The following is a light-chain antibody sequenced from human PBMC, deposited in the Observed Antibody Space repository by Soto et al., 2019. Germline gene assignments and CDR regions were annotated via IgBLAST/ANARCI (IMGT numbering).Light chain of an antibody. J-gene: IGKJ4*01. CDR2: DAS. V-gene: IGKV3-11*01. Sequence: EIVLTQSPATLSLSPGERATLSCRASQSVNIFLAWYQQKPGQAPRLLIYDASKRATGIPARFSGSGSGTDFTLTISSLETEDFAVYYWQQRKNWPPTFGGGTKVEIK. CDR1: QSVNIF. CDR3: QQRKNWPPT.